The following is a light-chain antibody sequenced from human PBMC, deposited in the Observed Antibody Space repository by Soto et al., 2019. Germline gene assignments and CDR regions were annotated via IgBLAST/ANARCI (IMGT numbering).Light chain of an antibody. CDR2: EVS. V-gene: IGLV2-14*03. J-gene: IGLJ1*01. CDR3: SSHTTSNTRV. CDR1: SSDVGAYDF. Sequence: QSVLTQPASVSGSPGQSITISCTGTSSDVGAYDFVSWYQQHPDKAPKLMIYEVSNRPSGVSDRFSGSKSVNTATLTISGLQAEDEADYYCSSHTTSNTRVFGTGTKV.